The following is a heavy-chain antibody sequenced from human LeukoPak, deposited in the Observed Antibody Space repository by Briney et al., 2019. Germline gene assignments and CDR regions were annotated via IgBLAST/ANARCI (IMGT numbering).Heavy chain of an antibody. J-gene: IGHJ4*02. CDR1: GFTFSSYW. V-gene: IGHV3-7*01. Sequence: GGSLRLSCAASGFTFSSYWMSWVRQAPGKGLEWVANIKKDGSEKYYVDSVKGRFTISRDNAKNSLYLQLNSLRVEDTAVYYCARSVEGSFDYWGQGTLVTVSS. D-gene: IGHD6-19*01. CDR3: ARSVEGSFDY. CDR2: IKKDGSEK.